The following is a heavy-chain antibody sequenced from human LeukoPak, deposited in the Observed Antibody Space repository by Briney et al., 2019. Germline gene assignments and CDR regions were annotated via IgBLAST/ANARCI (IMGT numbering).Heavy chain of an antibody. CDR2: ISWNSGSI. V-gene: IGHV3-9*03. CDR1: GFTFDDYA. J-gene: IGHJ4*02. CDR3: AREKRTYYYDSSGYLDY. Sequence: GGSLRLSCAASGFTFDDYAMHWVRQAPGKGLEWVSGISWNSGSIGYADSVKGRFTISRDNSKNTLYLQMNSLRAEDMAVYYCAREKRTYYYDSSGYLDYWGQGTLVTVSS. D-gene: IGHD3-22*01.